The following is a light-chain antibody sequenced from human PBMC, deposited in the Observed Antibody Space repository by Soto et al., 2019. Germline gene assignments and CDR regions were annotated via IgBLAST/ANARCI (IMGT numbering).Light chain of an antibody. Sequence: QSALTQPASVSGSPGQSITISCTGTSSDVGAYGYVSWYQQHPAKAPKLMIYEVSYRPSGVSNRFSGSKSGNAASLTISGLQAEDEADYYCSSYTTSSTVVFGGGTKVTVL. V-gene: IGLV2-14*01. CDR2: EVS. J-gene: IGLJ2*01. CDR1: SSDVGAYGY. CDR3: SSYTTSSTVV.